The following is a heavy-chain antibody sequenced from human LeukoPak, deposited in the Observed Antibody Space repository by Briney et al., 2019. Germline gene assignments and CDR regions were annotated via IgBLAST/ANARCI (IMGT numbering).Heavy chain of an antibody. CDR1: GFTYSSYW. Sequence: GRAVRLSCAACGFTYSSYWMRWVRQAPGKGLEWVATIKKDGSQKEYVDSVKGRFTISRDNAKNSLYLQMNSLRAEDTAVYYCARDPTVTNFHDAFDIWGQGTMVTVSS. CDR2: IKKDGSQK. D-gene: IGHD4-17*01. J-gene: IGHJ3*02. CDR3: ARDPTVTNFHDAFDI. V-gene: IGHV3-7*05.